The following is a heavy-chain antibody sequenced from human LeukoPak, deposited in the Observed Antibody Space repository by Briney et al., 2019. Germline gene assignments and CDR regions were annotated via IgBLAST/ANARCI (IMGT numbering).Heavy chain of an antibody. Sequence: PGGSLRLSCAASGFTFSDHYMGWIRQAPGKGLEWISYISRTGDTIYYADSVKGRFTISRDNAKNSLFLQMDSLRAEDSAVYSCARGTTGSVYEGYFDSWGQGTRVTVSS. CDR1: GFTFSDHY. CDR3: ARGTTGSVYEGYFDS. CDR2: ISRTGDTI. D-gene: IGHD1-1*01. V-gene: IGHV3-11*04. J-gene: IGHJ4*02.